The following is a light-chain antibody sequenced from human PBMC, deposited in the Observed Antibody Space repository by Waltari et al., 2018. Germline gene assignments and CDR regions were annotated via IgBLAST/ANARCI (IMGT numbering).Light chain of an antibody. CDR1: HSISKE. Sequence: DIQMTQSPSSLSASVGDRVTVTCRATHSISKELSWYQQKPGKAPTLLIYAASSLQTGVSSRFSGSGSGTDFTLTISSLQPEDVATYYCQQDYTTPFTFGPGTKLDIK. CDR2: AAS. CDR3: QQDYTTPFT. J-gene: IGKJ3*01. V-gene: IGKV1-27*01.